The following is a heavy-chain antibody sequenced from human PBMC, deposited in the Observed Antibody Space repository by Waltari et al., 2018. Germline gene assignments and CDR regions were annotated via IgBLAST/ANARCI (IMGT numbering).Heavy chain of an antibody. J-gene: IGHJ4*02. CDR3: ARDCGGDCYADY. Sequence: EVQLVESGGGLIQPGGSLRLSCAASGFTVSSNYRRWVRQAPGKGLEGVSVIYSGGITYYADSVKCRFTISRDKSKNTLYLQMNSLSADDTAVYYCARDCGGDCYADYWGQGTLVTVSS. CDR2: IYSGGIT. CDR1: GFTVSSNY. D-gene: IGHD2-21*02. V-gene: IGHV3-53*01.